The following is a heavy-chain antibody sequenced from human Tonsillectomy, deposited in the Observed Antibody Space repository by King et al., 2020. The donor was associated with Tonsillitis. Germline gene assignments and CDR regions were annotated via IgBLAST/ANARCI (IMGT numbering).Heavy chain of an antibody. D-gene: IGHD3-16*02. J-gene: IGHJ3*02. CDR1: GGTFSSYA. CDR2: IIPILGIA. CDR3: VSPYDYGWGSYPRDAFDI. V-gene: IGHV1-69*04. Sequence: QLVQSGAEVKKPGSSVKVSCKASGGTFSSYAISWVRQAPGQGLEWMGRIIPILGIANYAQKFQGRVTITADKSTSTAYMERRSLRSEDTAVYYCVSPYDYGWGSYPRDAFDIWGQGTMVTVSS.